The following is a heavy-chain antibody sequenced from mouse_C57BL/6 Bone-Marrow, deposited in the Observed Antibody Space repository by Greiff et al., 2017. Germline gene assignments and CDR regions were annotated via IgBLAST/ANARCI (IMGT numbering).Heavy chain of an antibody. D-gene: IGHD2-3*01. V-gene: IGHV5-17*01. CDR2: ISSGSSTI. J-gene: IGHJ2*01. Sequence: EVNVVESGGGLVKPGGSLKLSCAASGFTFSDYGMHWVRQAPEKGLEWVAYISSGSSTIYYADTVKGRFTISRDNAKNTLFLQMTSLRSEETAMYYCAKGGLLDYFDYWGKGTTLTVSS. CDR1: GFTFSDYG. CDR3: AKGGLLDYFDY.